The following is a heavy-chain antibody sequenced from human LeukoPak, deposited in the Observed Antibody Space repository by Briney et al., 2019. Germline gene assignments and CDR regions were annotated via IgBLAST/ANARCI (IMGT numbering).Heavy chain of an antibody. D-gene: IGHD2-8*02. CDR2: INHSGST. CDR1: GGSFSGYY. Sequence: PSETLSLTCAVYGGSFSGYYWSWIRQPPGKGLEWIGEINHSGSTNYNPSLKSRVTISVDTSKNQFSLKLSSVTAADTAVYYCARAILRFTGGDYWGQGTLVTVSS. V-gene: IGHV4-34*01. CDR3: ARAILRFTGGDY. J-gene: IGHJ4*02.